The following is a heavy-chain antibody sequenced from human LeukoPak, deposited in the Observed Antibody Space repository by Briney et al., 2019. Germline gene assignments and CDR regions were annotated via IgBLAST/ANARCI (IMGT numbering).Heavy chain of an antibody. CDR2: MNPNSGNT. Sequence: ASVKVSCKASGYSFTSYDLSWVGQATGQGLEWMGWMNPNSGNTGYAQKFQGRVTMTRDTSISTAYMELTSLTSEDTAIYYCARGLAVAGTGYWGQGTLVTVSS. J-gene: IGHJ4*02. D-gene: IGHD6-19*01. CDR3: ARGLAVAGTGY. CDR1: GYSFTSYD. V-gene: IGHV1-8*01.